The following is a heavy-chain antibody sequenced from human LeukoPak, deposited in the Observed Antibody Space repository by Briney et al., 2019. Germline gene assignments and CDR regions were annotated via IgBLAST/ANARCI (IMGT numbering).Heavy chain of an antibody. CDR2: IIPILGIA. J-gene: IGHJ6*02. D-gene: IGHD3-10*01. CDR3: ARGGSVITMVRGAPGDYYYGMDV. CDR1: GGTFSSYA. V-gene: IGHV1-69*04. Sequence: SVKVSCKASGGTFSSYAISWVRQAPGQGLEWMGRIIPILGIANYAQKFQGRVTITADKSTSTAYMELSSLRSEDTAVYYCARGGSVITMVRGAPGDYYYGMDVWGQGTTVTVSS.